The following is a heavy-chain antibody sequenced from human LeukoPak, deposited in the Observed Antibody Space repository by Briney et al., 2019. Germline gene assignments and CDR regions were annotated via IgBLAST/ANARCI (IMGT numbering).Heavy chain of an antibody. CDR3: ARTAGGNYYYNGMDV. J-gene: IGHJ6*02. CDR2: IYYSGST. CDR1: GGSISSYY. Sequence: SETLSLTCTVSGGSISSYYCNWIRQPPGKGLEWIGYIYYSGSTNYNPSLKSRVTISVDTSKNQFSLKLSSVTAADTAVYYCARTAGGNYYYNGMDVWAKGPRSPSP. D-gene: IGHD4-23*01. V-gene: IGHV4-59*01.